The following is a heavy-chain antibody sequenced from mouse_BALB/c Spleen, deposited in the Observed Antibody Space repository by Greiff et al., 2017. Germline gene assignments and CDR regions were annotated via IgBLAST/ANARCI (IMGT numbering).Heavy chain of an antibody. D-gene: IGHD1-1*01. Sequence: EVNVVESGGGLVKPGGSLKLSCAASGFTFSDYYMYWVRQTPEKRLEWVATISDGGSYSYYPDSVKGRFTISRDNAKNSLYLQMSSLTSEDTAMYYCARAIRRSYAMDYWGQGTSVTVSS. CDR3: ARAIRRSYAMDY. CDR2: ISDGGSYS. CDR1: GFTFSDYY. J-gene: IGHJ4*01. V-gene: IGHV5-4*02.